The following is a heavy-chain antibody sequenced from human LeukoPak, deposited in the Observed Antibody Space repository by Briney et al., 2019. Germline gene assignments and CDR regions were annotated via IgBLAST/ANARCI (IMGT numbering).Heavy chain of an antibody. CDR2: TYYRSTWYN. CDR1: GDSVSSNSVT. Sequence: SQTLSLTCAFSGDSVSSNSVTWNWIRQSPSRGLGWLGRTYYRSTWYNDDAVSVRGRITVNPDTSKNQFSLHLNSVTPEDTAVYYCARRLTQYDCFDPWGQGILVTVSS. CDR3: ARRLTQYDCFDP. D-gene: IGHD2-2*01. V-gene: IGHV6-1*01. J-gene: IGHJ5*02.